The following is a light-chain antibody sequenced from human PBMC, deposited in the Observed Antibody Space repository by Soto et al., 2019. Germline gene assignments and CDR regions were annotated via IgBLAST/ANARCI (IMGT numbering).Light chain of an antibody. CDR3: LQYNIWQRT. CDR1: QSVRSY. V-gene: IGKV3-15*01. CDR2: GAS. J-gene: IGKJ1*01. Sequence: EILMTQAPATLSVSPWERATLSCRASQSVRSYLAWYQQKPGQPPRLLISGASTRAPGIPARFSGSGSGTDLSVRISSLQSEDSALYYCLQYNIWQRTVGQGTKV.